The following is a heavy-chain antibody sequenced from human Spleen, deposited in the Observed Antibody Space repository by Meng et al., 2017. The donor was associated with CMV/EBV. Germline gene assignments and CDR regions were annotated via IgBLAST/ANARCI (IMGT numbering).Heavy chain of an antibody. CDR3: ARGCSSTTCYIGGYQYFDY. CDR1: GDSVSSGGYY. CDR2: IYYSGST. J-gene: IGHJ4*02. Sequence: SETLSLTCTVAGDSVSSGGYYWSWIRQPPGKGLEWIGYIYYSGSTNYNPSLKSRVTISVDTSKNQFSLKLSSVTAADTAVYYCARGCSSTTCYIGGYQYFDYWGQGTLVTVSS. D-gene: IGHD2-2*02. V-gene: IGHV4-61*08.